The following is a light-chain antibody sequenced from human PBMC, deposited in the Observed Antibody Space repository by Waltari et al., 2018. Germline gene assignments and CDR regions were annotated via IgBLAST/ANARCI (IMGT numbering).Light chain of an antibody. V-gene: IGLV1-44*01. Sequence: QSVLTQPPSVSGTPGQRVTISCSGSSANIGSNPVTWYHQLPGTAPKVLIYSNNQRPSGVPDRFAGSKSGTSASLAISGLQSEDEADYYCAAWDDSLTSFVFGSRTTVTVL. CDR1: SANIGSNP. J-gene: IGLJ1*01. CDR3: AAWDDSLTSFV. CDR2: SNN.